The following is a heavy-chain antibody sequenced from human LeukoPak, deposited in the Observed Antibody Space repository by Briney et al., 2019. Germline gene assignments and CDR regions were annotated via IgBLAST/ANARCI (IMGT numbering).Heavy chain of an antibody. CDR3: ARLETYYDSSGYYLARWFDP. V-gene: IGHV5-51*01. J-gene: IGHJ5*02. D-gene: IGHD3-22*01. Sequence: GESLKISCKGSGYSFTSYWIGWVRQMPGKGLEWMGLIYPGDSDTKYSPSFQGQVTISADKSISTAYLQWSSLKASDTAMYYCARLETYYDSSGYYLARWFDPWGQGTLVTVSS. CDR2: IYPGDSDT. CDR1: GYSFTSYW.